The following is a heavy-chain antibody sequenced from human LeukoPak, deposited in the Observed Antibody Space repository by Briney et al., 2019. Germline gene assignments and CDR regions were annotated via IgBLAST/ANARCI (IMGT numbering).Heavy chain of an antibody. CDR1: GGSISSYY. Sequence: SETLSLTRTVSGGSISSYYWSWIRQPPGKGLEWIGYIYYSGSTNYNPSLKSRVTISVDTSKNQFSLKLSSVTAADTAVYYCARILRDCSSTSCYAGTVDYWGQGTLVTVSS. J-gene: IGHJ4*02. D-gene: IGHD2-2*01. CDR3: ARILRDCSSTSCYAGTVDY. V-gene: IGHV4-59*01. CDR2: IYYSGST.